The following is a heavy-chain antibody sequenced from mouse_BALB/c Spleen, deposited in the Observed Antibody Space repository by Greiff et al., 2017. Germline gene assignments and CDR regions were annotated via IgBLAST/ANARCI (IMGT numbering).Heavy chain of an antibody. Sequence: EVKVVESGGGLVQPKGSLKLSCAASGFTFNTYAMNWVRQAPGKGLEWVARIRSKSNNYATYYADSVKDRFTISRDDSQSMLYLQMNNLKTEDTAMYYCVRQPPVYYDYAWFAYWGQGTLVTVSA. CDR1: GFTFNTYA. V-gene: IGHV10-1*02. CDR2: IRSKSNNYAT. D-gene: IGHD2-4*01. J-gene: IGHJ3*01. CDR3: VRQPPVYYDYAWFAY.